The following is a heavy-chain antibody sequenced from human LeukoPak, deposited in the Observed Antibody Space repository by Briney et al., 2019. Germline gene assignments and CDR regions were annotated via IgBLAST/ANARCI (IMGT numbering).Heavy chain of an antibody. CDR1: GFXVSSTX. V-gene: IGHV3-53*01. D-gene: IGHD6-13*01. J-gene: IGHJ6*02. CDR3: AKGSGSSWYYYGMDV. Sequence: GXXRXSXXASGFXVSSTXXAWVRQAPXXXXEWVSIIYSGGTTYYADSVKGRFTISRDNSKNTLYLQMNSLRAEDTAVYYCAKGSGSSWYYYGMDVWGQGTTVTVSS. CDR2: IYSGGTT.